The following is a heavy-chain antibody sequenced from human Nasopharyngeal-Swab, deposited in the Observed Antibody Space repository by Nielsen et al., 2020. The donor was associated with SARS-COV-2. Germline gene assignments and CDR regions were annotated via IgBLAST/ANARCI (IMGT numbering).Heavy chain of an antibody. CDR2: IYYSGST. CDR1: GGSFSGYY. J-gene: IGHJ3*02. D-gene: IGHD3-22*01. CDR3: ARARITMIVVVSAFDI. V-gene: IGHV4-34*09. Sequence: LRLSCAVYGGSFSGYYWSWIRQPPGKGLEWIGYIYYSGSTYYNPSLKSRVTISVDTSKNQFSLKLSSVTAADTAVYYCARARITMIVVVSAFDIWGQGTMVTVSS.